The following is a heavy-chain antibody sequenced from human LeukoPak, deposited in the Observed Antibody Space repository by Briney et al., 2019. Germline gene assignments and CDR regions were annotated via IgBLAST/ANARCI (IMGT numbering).Heavy chain of an antibody. V-gene: IGHV3-53*01. CDR1: GFTVSSNY. J-gene: IGHJ4*02. D-gene: IGHD4-17*01. CDR3: VRGDYGDYTLFDY. CDR2: IYSGGST. Sequence: GGSLRLSCAASGFTVSSNYMSWVRQAPGRGLEWVSVIYSGGSTYYADSVKGRFTISRDNSKNTLYLQMNSLRAEDTAVYYCVRGDYGDYTLFDYWGQGILVTVSS.